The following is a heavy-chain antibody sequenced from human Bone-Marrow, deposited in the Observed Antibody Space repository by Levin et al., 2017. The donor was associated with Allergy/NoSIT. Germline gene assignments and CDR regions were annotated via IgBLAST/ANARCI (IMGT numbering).Heavy chain of an antibody. V-gene: IGHV1-69*06. CDR1: GVTFTNYA. CDR2: VVPMFGTA. J-gene: IGHJ6*02. CDR3: ARDFPPQYGGDYHSGGMDV. Sequence: GASVKVSCKASGVTFTNYAIYWVRQAPGQGLELMGGVVPMFGTAKYAQKFLGRVTITADTSTTTAYMDLTNLRADDTAIYYCARDFPPQYGGDYHSGGMDVWGQGTTVIVAS. D-gene: IGHD2-21*02.